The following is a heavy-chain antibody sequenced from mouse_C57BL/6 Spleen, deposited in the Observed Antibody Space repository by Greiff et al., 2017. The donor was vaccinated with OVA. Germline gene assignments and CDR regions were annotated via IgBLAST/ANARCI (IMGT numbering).Heavy chain of an antibody. CDR3: ARSLDGYYYFDY. V-gene: IGHV1-4*01. Sequence: QVQLKQSGAELARPGASVKMSCKASGYTFTSYTMHWVKQRPGQGLERIGYITPSSGYTKYNQKFKDKATLTADKSSSTAYMQLSSLTSEASAVYYCARSLDGYYYFDYWGQGTTLTVSS. CDR1: GYTFTSYT. D-gene: IGHD2-3*01. J-gene: IGHJ2*01. CDR2: ITPSSGYT.